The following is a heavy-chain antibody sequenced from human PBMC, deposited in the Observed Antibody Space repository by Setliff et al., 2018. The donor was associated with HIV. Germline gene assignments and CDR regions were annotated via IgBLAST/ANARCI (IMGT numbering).Heavy chain of an antibody. Sequence: SETLSLTCTVSGGSITRTPYYWGWIRQPPGKGLEWIGNIYYSGTTYYNPSLKSRVTISVDTSKNQYSVRLSSVTAADTAFYYCARMWRWSGPESYYFDSWGRGTLVTVSS. D-gene: IGHD2-21*01. V-gene: IGHV4-39*01. J-gene: IGHJ4*02. CDR3: ARMWRWSGPESYYFDS. CDR1: GGSITRTPYY. CDR2: IYYSGTT.